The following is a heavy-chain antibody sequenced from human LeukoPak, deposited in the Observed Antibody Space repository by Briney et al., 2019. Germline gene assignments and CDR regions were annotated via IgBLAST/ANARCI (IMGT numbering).Heavy chain of an antibody. J-gene: IGHJ3*02. CDR3: ARLGGFDFGFAFDM. CDR1: GFTLSNSW. CDR2: INRDGSDT. V-gene: IGHV3-74*03. Sequence: PGGSLRLSCAASGFTLSNSWMHWVRQAPGKGLVWVSRINRDGSDTTYEESMKGRFTISRDNAKNTLYLQMNSLRAEDTAVYYCARLGGFDFGFAFDMWGQGTMVTVSS. D-gene: IGHD3-10*01.